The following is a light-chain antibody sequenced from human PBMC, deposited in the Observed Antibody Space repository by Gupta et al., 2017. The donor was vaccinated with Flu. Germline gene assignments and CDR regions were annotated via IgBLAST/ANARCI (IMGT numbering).Light chain of an antibody. CDR1: ISSL. Sequence: ISSLLAWYLQKPGKAPKLLIYKASNLENGVPSRFSGRGSGTEFTLTISSLQPDDFATYYCQQYNSYSWTFGQGTKVEVK. CDR3: QQYNSYSWT. V-gene: IGKV1-5*03. CDR2: KAS. J-gene: IGKJ1*01.